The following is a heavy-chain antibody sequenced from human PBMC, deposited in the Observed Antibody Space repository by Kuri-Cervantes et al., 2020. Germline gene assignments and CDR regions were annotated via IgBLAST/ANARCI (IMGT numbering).Heavy chain of an antibody. D-gene: IGHD2-2*01. CDR1: GFTFSSYA. V-gene: IGHV3-23*01. J-gene: IGHJ3*02. CDR2: ISGSGGST. CDR3: VSLFVVVPAARRDAFDI. Sequence: GGSLRLSCAASGFTFSSYAMSWVRQAPGKGLEWVSAISGSGGSTYYADSVKGRFTISRDNSKNTLYLQMNSLRDEDTAVYYCVSLFVVVPAARRDAFDIWGQGTMVTVSS.